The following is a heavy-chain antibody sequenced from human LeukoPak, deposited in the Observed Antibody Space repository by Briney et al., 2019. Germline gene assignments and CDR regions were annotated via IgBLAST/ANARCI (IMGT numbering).Heavy chain of an antibody. CDR1: GGSISSYY. CDR2: IYTSGST. Sequence: PSETLSLTCTVSGGSISSYYWSWIRQPAGKGLEWIGRIYTSGSTNYNPSLKSRVTMSVDTSKNQFSLKLSSVTAADMAVYYCAREIARSYYYYYYMDVWGKGTTVTVSS. V-gene: IGHV4-4*07. CDR3: AREIARSYYYYYYMDV. D-gene: IGHD1-14*01. J-gene: IGHJ6*03.